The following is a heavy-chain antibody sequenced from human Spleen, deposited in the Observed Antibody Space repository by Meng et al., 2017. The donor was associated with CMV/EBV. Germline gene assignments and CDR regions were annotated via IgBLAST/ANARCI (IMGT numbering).Heavy chain of an antibody. D-gene: IGHD1-26*01. Sequence: GLVKPGWSLAPPHTVSCCSRGNSSYYWGWIRHPPGKGLEWVSRCHVDGRGISYADSVKGRFTNFKDDARNSLHLQMNSLRVEDTAVYYLARGLEENLGWEMGYWGQGTLVTVSS. CDR1: CCSRGNSSYY. V-gene: IGHV3-74*01. CDR3: ARGLEENLGWEMGY. CDR2: CHVDGRGI. J-gene: IGHJ4*02.